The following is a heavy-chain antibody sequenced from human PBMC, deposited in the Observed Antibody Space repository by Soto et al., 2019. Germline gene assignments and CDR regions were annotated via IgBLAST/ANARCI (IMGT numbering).Heavy chain of an antibody. V-gene: IGHV3-23*01. CDR2: ISGSGGST. J-gene: IGHJ4*02. D-gene: IGHD6-13*01. CDR1: GFTFSSYA. CDR3: AKVGVKGAAGTVDY. Sequence: GGSLRLSCAASGFTFSSYAMSWVRQAPGKGLEWVSAISGSGGSTYYADSGKGRFTISRDNSKNTLYLQMNSLRAEDTAVYYCAKVGVKGAAGTVDYWGQGTLVTVSS.